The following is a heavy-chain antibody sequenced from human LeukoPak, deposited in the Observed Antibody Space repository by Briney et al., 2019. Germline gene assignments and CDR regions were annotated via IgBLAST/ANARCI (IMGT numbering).Heavy chain of an antibody. CDR2: MNPNSGNT. V-gene: IGHV1-8*01. CDR1: GYTFTSYD. CDR3: ASSRWDGGYFDY. Sequence: ASVKVSCKASGYTFTSYDINWVRQATGQGLEWMGWMNPNSGNTGYAQKFQGRVTMTRNTSISTAYMELSSLRSEDTAAYYCASSRWDGGYFDYWGQGTLVTVSS. J-gene: IGHJ4*02. D-gene: IGHD1-26*01.